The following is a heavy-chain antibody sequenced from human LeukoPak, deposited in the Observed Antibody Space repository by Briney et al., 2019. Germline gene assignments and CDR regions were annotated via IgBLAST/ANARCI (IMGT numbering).Heavy chain of an antibody. J-gene: IGHJ5*02. CDR3: ARTGDYVSWFDP. CDR1: GFSFSSHS. D-gene: IGHD4-17*01. CDR2: ISSSGSYI. Sequence: GGPLRLSCAASGFSFSSHSMNWVRQAPNKGLEWVSSISSSGSYIYYADSVKGRFTISRDNAKNSLYLQMNSLRAEDTAVYYCARTGDYVSWFDPWGQGTLVTVSS. V-gene: IGHV3-21*01.